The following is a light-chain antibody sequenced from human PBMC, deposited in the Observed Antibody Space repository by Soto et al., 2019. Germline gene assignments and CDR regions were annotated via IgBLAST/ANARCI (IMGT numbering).Light chain of an antibody. CDR2: GAS. CDR3: HQFGSSPYT. J-gene: IGKJ2*01. CDR1: QSVSDNY. V-gene: IGKV3-20*01. Sequence: EIVLTQSPGTLSLSPGERATLSCRASQSVSDNYLAWYQQKPGQAPKLLIYGASSGATGIPGRFRGSGSGTDFTLTISRVEPEDFAVYYCHQFGSSPYTFGQGTKLEI.